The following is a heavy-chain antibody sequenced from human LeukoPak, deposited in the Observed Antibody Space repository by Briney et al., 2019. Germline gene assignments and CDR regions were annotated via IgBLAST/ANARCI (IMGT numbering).Heavy chain of an antibody. CDR2: IKRDGSEK. Sequence: PGVSLRLSCAASGFTFSTYWMSWVRQAPGKGLECVANIKRDGSEKYCVDSVKGRFTIFRDDAKSSLYLQMNSLRAEDTAVYFCARVYTGNRWHFDYWGQGTLVTVSS. CDR1: GFTFSTYW. D-gene: IGHD2-2*02. CDR3: ARVYTGNRWHFDY. J-gene: IGHJ4*02. V-gene: IGHV3-7*03.